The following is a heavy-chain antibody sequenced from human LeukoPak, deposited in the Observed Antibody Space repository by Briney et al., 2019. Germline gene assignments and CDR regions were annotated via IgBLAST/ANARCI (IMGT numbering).Heavy chain of an antibody. V-gene: IGHV4-59*11. J-gene: IGHJ3*02. CDR3: AREGERIAALGDAFDI. CDR1: GGSISSHY. D-gene: IGHD6-13*01. Sequence: PSETLSLTCTVSGGSISSHYRSWIRQPPGKGLEWIGYIYYSGSTNYNPSLKSRVTISVDTSKNQFSLKLSSVTAADTAVYYCAREGERIAALGDAFDIWGQGTMVTVSS. CDR2: IYYSGST.